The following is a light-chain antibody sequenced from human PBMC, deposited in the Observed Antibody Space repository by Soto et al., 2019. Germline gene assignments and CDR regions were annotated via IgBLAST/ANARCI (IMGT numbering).Light chain of an antibody. Sequence: DIQMTQSPSTLSASVGDRVTITCRASQSISSWLAWYQQKPGKAPKLLIYDASSLESGVPSRFSGSGSGTDFTLTISSLQPDDFATYYCQQYNRGLTFGGGTKVEIK. CDR1: QSISSW. CDR3: QQYNRGLT. CDR2: DAS. J-gene: IGKJ4*01. V-gene: IGKV1-5*01.